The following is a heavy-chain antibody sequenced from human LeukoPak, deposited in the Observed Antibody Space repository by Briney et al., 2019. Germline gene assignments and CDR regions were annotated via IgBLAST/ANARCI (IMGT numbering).Heavy chain of an antibody. D-gene: IGHD6-6*01. Sequence: ASVEVSCKVSGYTFTDYYMHWVQQAPGKGLEWMGLVDPEDGETIYAEKFRGRVTITADTSTDTAYMELSSLRSEDTAVYYCTSGAARNWFDPWGQGTLVTVSS. CDR3: TSGAARNWFDP. V-gene: IGHV1-69-2*01. CDR1: GYTFTDYY. J-gene: IGHJ5*02. CDR2: VDPEDGET.